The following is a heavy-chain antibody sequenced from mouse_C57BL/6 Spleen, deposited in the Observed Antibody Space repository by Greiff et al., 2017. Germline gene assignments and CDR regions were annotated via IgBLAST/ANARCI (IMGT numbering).Heavy chain of an antibody. CDR3: ARQGGYYCDY. V-gene: IGHV5-6*02. CDR1: GFTFSSYG. Sequence: DVKLVESGGDLVKPGGSLKLSCAASGFTFSSYGMSWVRQTPDKRLEWVATISSGGSYTYYPDSVKGRFTISRDNAKNTLYLQMSSLKSEDTAMYYCARQGGYYCDYWGQGTTLTVSS. CDR2: ISSGGSYT. J-gene: IGHJ2*01.